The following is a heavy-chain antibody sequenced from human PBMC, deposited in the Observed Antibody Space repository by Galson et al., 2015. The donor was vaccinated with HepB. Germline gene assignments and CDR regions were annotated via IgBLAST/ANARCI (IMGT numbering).Heavy chain of an antibody. CDR1: GGSISSYY. CDR2: IYYSGST. Sequence: ETLSLTCTVSGGSISSYYWSWIRQPPGKGLEWIGYIYYSGSTNYNPSLKSRVTISVDTSKNQFSLKLSSVTAADTAVYYCARELWFGGQIDYWGQGTLATVSS. V-gene: IGHV4-59*01. CDR3: ARELWFGGQIDY. D-gene: IGHD3-10*01. J-gene: IGHJ4*02.